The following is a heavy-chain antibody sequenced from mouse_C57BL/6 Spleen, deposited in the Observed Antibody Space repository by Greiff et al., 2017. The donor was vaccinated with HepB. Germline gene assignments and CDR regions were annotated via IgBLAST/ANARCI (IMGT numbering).Heavy chain of an antibody. Sequence: VQLQQPGAELVKPGASVKLSCKASGYTFTSYWMHWVKQRPGQGLEWIGMIHPNSGSTNYNEKFKSKATLTVDKSSSTAYMQLSSLTSEDSAVYYCARSGLRGGYAMDYWGQGTSVTVSS. J-gene: IGHJ4*01. V-gene: IGHV1-64*01. CDR3: ARSGLRGGYAMDY. CDR2: IHPNSGST. CDR1: GYTFTSYW. D-gene: IGHD1-1*01.